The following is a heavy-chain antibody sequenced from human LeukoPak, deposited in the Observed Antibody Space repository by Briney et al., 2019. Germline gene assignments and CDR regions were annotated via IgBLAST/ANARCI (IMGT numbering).Heavy chain of an antibody. CDR3: ARAVVVVAAAYYYYGMDV. V-gene: IGHV1-69*01. D-gene: IGHD2-15*01. CDR2: IIPIFGTA. J-gene: IGHJ6*02. Sequence: GASVKVSRKASGGTFSSYAISWVRQAPGQGLEWMGGIIPIFGTANYAQKFQGRVTITADESTSTAYMELSSLRSEDTAVYYCARAVVVVAAAYYYYGMDVWGQGTTVTVSS. CDR1: GGTFSSYA.